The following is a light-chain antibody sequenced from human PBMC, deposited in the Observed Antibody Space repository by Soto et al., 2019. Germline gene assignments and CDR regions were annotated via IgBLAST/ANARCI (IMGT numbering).Light chain of an antibody. V-gene: IGKV1-5*03. Sequence: DIQMTQSPSTLSASVGDRVTITCRATQSISKWLAWYQQKPGKAPKLLIYEASSLDSGVPSRFSGSGSGTEFSLTISSLQHDGFATYYCQHQSYRLGQGTRLEIK. J-gene: IGKJ2*03. CDR2: EAS. CDR1: QSISKW. CDR3: QHQSYR.